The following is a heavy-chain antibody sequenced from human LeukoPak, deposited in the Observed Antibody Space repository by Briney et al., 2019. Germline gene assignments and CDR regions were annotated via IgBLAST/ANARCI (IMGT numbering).Heavy chain of an antibody. V-gene: IGHV3-33*01. J-gene: IGHJ4*02. Sequence: GGSLRLSCAASGFTFSSYGMHWVRQAPGKGLEWVAVIWYDGSNKYYADSVKGRFTISRDNSKNTLYLQMNSLRAEDTAVYYCARGGWGRYQVHHFDYWGQGTLVTVSS. D-gene: IGHD3-16*01. CDR1: GFTFSSYG. CDR3: ARGGWGRYQVHHFDY. CDR2: IWYDGSNK.